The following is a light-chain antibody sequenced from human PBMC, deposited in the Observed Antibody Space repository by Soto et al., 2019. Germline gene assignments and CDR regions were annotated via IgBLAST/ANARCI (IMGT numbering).Light chain of an antibody. Sequence: QSALTQPASVSGSPGQSLTISCTGTSSDVGGYNYVSWYQQHPGKAPKLMIYEVSNRPSGVSNRFSGSKSGNTASLTIYGLQAEDEADYYCSSYTSSSTLDVFGTGTKLTVL. CDR1: SSDVGGYNY. V-gene: IGLV2-14*01. CDR2: EVS. CDR3: SSYTSSSTLDV. J-gene: IGLJ1*01.